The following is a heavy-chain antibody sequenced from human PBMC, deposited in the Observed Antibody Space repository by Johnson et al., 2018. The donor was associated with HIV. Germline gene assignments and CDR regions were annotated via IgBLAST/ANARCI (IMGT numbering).Heavy chain of an antibody. CDR2: ISYDGSNK. CDR1: GFTFSSYA. Sequence: QVQLVESGGNVVQPGRSLRLSCAAYGFTFSSYAMHWVRQAPGKGLEWVALISYDGSNKYYADSVKGRFTISRDNSKKSLYLQMNSLRVEDTAVYYCARDASMFRLDSSGYANSFSIWGQGTLVTVSA. CDR3: ARDASMFRLDSSGYANSFSI. J-gene: IGHJ3*02. V-gene: IGHV3-30*04. D-gene: IGHD3-22*01.